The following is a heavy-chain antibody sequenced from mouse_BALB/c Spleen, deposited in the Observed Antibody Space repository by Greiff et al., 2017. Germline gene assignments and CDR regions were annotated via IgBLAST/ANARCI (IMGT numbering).Heavy chain of an antibody. CDR1: GFSLTSYD. V-gene: IGHV2-9-2*01. Sequence: VKLVESGPGLVAPSQSLSITCTVSGFSLTSYDISWIRQPPGKGLEWLGVIWTGGGTNYNSAFMSRLSISKDNSKSQVFLKMNSLQTDDTAIYYCVRGGLRAWFAYWGQGTLVTVSA. CDR3: VRGGLRAWFAY. D-gene: IGHD2-2*01. J-gene: IGHJ3*01. CDR2: IWTGGGT.